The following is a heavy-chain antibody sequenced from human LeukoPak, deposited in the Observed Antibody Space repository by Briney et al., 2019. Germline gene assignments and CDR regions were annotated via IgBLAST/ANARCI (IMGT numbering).Heavy chain of an antibody. CDR2: ISYDGSNK. CDR1: GFTFSSYG. CDR3: ARTPYYYAMDV. J-gene: IGHJ6*02. V-gene: IGHV3-30*03. Sequence: PGGSLRLSCAASGFTFSSYGIHWVRQAPGKGLEWVAVISYDGSNKYYADSVKGRFTISRDNSKNTLYLQMNSLRAEDTAVYYCARTPYYYAMDVWGQGTTVTVSS. D-gene: IGHD2-15*01.